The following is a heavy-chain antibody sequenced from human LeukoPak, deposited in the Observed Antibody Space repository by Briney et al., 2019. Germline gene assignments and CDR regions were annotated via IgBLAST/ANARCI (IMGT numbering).Heavy chain of an antibody. CDR1: GFTFSSYG. J-gene: IGHJ6*03. D-gene: IGHD1-26*01. CDR2: IRYDGSNK. CDR3: AKTHGSLDYYYYYYMDV. Sequence: PGGSLRLSCAASGFTFSSYGMHWVRQAPGKGLEWVAFIRYDGSNKYYADSVKGRFTISRDNSKNTLYLQMNSLRAEDTAVYYCAKTHGSLDYYYYYYMDVWGKGTTVTVSS. V-gene: IGHV3-30*02.